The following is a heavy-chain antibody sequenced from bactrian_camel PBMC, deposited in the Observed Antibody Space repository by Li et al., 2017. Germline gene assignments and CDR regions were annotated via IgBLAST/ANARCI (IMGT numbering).Heavy chain of an antibody. CDR2: QRDAAT. D-gene: IGHD2*01. CDR3: AYEYPPCSDDGPLRRGTREWDY. J-gene: IGHJ4*01. Sequence: QLVESGGGSVQAGGSLRLSCEASRPQPQDTASLYTFDSACMGWFRQAPGKEPEGVAAQRDAATYYADSVKGRFTVSQDNAKKTVYLQMNSLKPEDTASYYCAYEYPPCSDDGPLRRGTREWDYWGQGTQVTVS. CDR1: RPQPQDTASLYTFDSAC. V-gene: IGHV3S63*01.